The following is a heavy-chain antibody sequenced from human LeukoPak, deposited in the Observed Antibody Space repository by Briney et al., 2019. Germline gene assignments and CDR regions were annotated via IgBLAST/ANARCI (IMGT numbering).Heavy chain of an antibody. V-gene: IGHV3-15*01. CDR3: TTVEGYYGYYFDY. J-gene: IGHJ4*02. CDR1: GFTFGDYA. CDR2: IKSKTDGGTT. D-gene: IGHD3-3*01. Sequence: GGSLRLSCTGSGFTFGDYAMSWFRQAPGKGLEWVGRIKSKTDGGTTDYAAPVKGRFTISRDDSKNTLYLQMNSLKTEDTAVYYCTTVEGYYGYYFDYWGQGTLVTVSS.